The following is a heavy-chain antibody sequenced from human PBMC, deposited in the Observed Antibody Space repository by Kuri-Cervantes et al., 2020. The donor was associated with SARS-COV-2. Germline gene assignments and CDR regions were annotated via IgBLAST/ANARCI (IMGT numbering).Heavy chain of an antibody. J-gene: IGHJ3*02. CDR1: GYSFTSYW. V-gene: IGHV5-51*01. CDR3: ATQLGGVEYSSSGSGAFDI. D-gene: IGHD6-6*01. CDR2: IYPGDSDT. Sequence: GESLKISCKGSGYSFTSYWIGWVRQMPGKGLDWMGIIYPGDSDTRYSPSFQGQVTISADKSISTAYLQWSSLKASDTAMYYCATQLGGVEYSSSGSGAFDIWGQGTMVTVSS.